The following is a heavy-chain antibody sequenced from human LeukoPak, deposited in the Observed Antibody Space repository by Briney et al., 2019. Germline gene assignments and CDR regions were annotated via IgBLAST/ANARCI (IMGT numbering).Heavy chain of an antibody. CDR3: TTARRRIAAAGTTLYLDY. CDR2: IKSKTDGGTT. J-gene: IGHJ4*02. Sequence: GGSLRLSCAASGFTFSNAWMSWVRQAPGKGLEWVGRIKSKTDGGTTDYAAPVKVRFTISRDDSKNTLYLQMNSLKTEDTAVYYCTTARRRIAAAGTTLYLDYWGQGTLVTVSS. V-gene: IGHV3-15*01. CDR1: GFTFSNAW. D-gene: IGHD6-13*01.